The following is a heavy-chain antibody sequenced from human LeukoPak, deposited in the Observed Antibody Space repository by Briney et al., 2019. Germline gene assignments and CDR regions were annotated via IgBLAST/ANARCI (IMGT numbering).Heavy chain of an antibody. CDR2: ISGSGGST. CDR3: AKDLLAAAGRRIDY. V-gene: IGHV3-23*01. Sequence: PGGSLRLSCAASGFTFSSYGMSWVRQAPGKGLEWVSAISGSGGSTYYADSVKGRFTISRDNSKNTLYLQMNSLRAEDTAVYYCAKDLLAAAGRRIDYWGQGTLVTVSS. J-gene: IGHJ4*02. CDR1: GFTFSSYG. D-gene: IGHD6-13*01.